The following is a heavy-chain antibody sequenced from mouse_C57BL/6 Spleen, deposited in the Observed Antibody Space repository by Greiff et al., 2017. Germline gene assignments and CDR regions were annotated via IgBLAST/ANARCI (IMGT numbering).Heavy chain of an antibody. J-gene: IGHJ4*01. Sequence: VQLQQPGAELVKPGASVKLSCKASGYTFTSYWMQWVKQRPGQGLEWIGEIDPSDSYTNYNQKFKGKVTLTVDTSSSTAYMQLSSLTPEDSAVYYCARSEGYGNYAHYAIDDRGPGASVTVTS. D-gene: IGHD2-1*01. CDR1: GYTFTSYW. CDR3: ARSEGYGNYAHYAIDD. CDR2: IDPSDSYT. V-gene: IGHV1-50*01.